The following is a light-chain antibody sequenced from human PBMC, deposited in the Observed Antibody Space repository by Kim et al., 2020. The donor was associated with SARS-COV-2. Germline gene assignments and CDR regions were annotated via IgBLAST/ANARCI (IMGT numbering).Light chain of an antibody. J-gene: IGLJ3*02. V-gene: IGLV2-18*02. CDR1: IRDIYSYNR. CDR2: EVN. Sequence: SIPHASTGTIRDIYSYNRVAWYPQPPVTAPRLMIYEVNYRPSGVPDRFSGSKSGNTASLTISGLQTEDEAVYYCSSYTSTNTFVVFGGGTQLTVL. CDR3: SSYTSTNTFVV.